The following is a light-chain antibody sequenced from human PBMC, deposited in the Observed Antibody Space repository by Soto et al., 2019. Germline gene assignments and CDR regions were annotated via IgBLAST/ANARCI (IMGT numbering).Light chain of an antibody. CDR1: QSVGNF. CDR3: HQRSNWPWT. Sequence: EIVLTQSPVTLSLSLGQRATLSCRASQSVGNFLAWYQHKPGQTPRLLIYDTSNRATGIPARFSGSGSGTDFTLTITGLEPEDFAVYYCHQRSNWPWTFGQGTKVEIK. V-gene: IGKV3-11*01. CDR2: DTS. J-gene: IGKJ1*01.